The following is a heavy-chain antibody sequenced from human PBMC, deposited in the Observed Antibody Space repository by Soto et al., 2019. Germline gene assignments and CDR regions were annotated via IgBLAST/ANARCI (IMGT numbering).Heavy chain of an antibody. V-gene: IGHV3-33*01. J-gene: IGHJ4*02. Sequence: PGGSLRLSCAASGFTFSSYGMHWVRQAPGKGLEWVALIWSDGSNKYYADSVRGRFTVSRDNAKNTLYLQMNSLRAEDTAVYYCGGLASYFDYWGQGSLVTVSS. CDR1: GFTFSSYG. CDR2: IWSDGSNK. CDR3: GGLASYFDY. D-gene: IGHD3-16*01.